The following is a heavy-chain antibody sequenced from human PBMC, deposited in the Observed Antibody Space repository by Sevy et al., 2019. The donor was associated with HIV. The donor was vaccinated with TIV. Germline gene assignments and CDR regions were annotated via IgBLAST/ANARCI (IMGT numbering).Heavy chain of an antibody. CDR2: ISAYNGNT. CDR3: ARYESSSGYSGYDYPGASFDY. V-gene: IGHV1-18*01. J-gene: IGHJ4*02. D-gene: IGHD5-12*01. Sequence: ASVKVSCKASGYTFTSYGISWVRQAPGQGLEWMGWISAYNGNTNYAQKLQGRVTMTKDTSTGTAYMELRSLRSDDTAVYYCARYESSSGYSGYDYPGASFDYWGQGTLVTVSS. CDR1: GYTFTSYG.